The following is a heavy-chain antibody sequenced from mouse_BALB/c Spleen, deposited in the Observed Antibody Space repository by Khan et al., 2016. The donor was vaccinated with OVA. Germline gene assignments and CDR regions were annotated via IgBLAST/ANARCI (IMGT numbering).Heavy chain of an antibody. Sequence: EVQLQESGPGLVKPSQSLSLTCTVTGYSITSNYAWNWIRQFPGNKLEWMGYISYSGYTTYNPSLKSRISFTRDTSKNQFFLQLNSVTTEDTATYYCARENYSGYYIDYWGQGTTLTVSS. V-gene: IGHV3-2*02. CDR1: GYSITSNYA. CDR2: ISYSGYT. J-gene: IGHJ2*01. D-gene: IGHD1-1*01. CDR3: ARENYSGYYIDY.